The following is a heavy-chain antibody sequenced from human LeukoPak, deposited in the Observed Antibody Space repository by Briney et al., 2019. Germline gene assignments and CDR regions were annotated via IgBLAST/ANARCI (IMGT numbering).Heavy chain of an antibody. CDR2: ISSSSSYI. Sequence: PGGSLRLSCAASGFTFSSYSMNWVRQAPGKGLEGVSSISSSSSYIYYTDSVKGRFTISRDNAKNSLYLQMNSLRAEDTAVYYCARVPDYGGSSPYYYYMDVWGKGTTVTVSS. D-gene: IGHD4-23*01. J-gene: IGHJ6*03. CDR3: ARVPDYGGSSPYYYYMDV. V-gene: IGHV3-21*01. CDR1: GFTFSSYS.